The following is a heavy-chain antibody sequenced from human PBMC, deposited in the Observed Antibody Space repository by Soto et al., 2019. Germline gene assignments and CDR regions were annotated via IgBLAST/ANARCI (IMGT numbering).Heavy chain of an antibody. Sequence: QVQLQESGPGLVKPSQTLSLTCTVSGGSISSGGYYWSWIRQHPGKGLEWIGYIYYSGSTYYNPSLKSRVTISVDTSKNQFSLKLSSVTAADTAVYYCARENDSSSWYQWFDPWGQGTLVTVSS. CDR2: IYYSGST. CDR3: ARENDSSSWYQWFDP. J-gene: IGHJ5*02. D-gene: IGHD6-13*01. CDR1: GGSISSGGYY. V-gene: IGHV4-31*03.